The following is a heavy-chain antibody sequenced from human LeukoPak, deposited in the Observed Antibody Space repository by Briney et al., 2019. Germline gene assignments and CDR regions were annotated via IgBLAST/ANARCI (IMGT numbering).Heavy chain of an antibody. CDR1: GLTFSNSW. Sequence: PGGSLRLSCAASGLTFSNSWMHWVRQAPGKGLVWVSRIKSDGSSTTYADSMKGRFTISRDNAKNTLYLQMNSLRADDTAVYYCTRQYSAGLDTWGQGTLVAVSS. J-gene: IGHJ5*02. CDR2: IKSDGSST. V-gene: IGHV3-74*01. CDR3: TRQYSAGLDT. D-gene: IGHD6-13*01.